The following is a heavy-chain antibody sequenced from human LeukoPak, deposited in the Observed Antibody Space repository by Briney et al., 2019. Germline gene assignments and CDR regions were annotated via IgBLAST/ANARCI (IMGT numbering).Heavy chain of an antibody. CDR3: ARDDPPYDD. Sequence: GGSLRLSCAASGITVSDNYMSWVRQAPGKGLEWVSVIYTGGSTVYADSVKGRFTISRDNSKNTLYLQMNSLRAEDTAIYYCARDDPPYDDWGQGTLVTVSS. V-gene: IGHV3-53*01. CDR2: IYTGGST. CDR1: GITVSDNY. J-gene: IGHJ4*02.